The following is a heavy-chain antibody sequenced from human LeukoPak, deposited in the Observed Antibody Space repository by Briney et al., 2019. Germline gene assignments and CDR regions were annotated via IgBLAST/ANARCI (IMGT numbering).Heavy chain of an antibody. V-gene: IGHV4-34*01. CDR2: INHSGST. Sequence: SETLSLTCAVYGGSFSGYYWSWIRQPPGKGLEWIGEINHSGSTNYNPSLKSRVTISVDTSKNQFSLRLSSVTAADTAVYYCARGRYPSSGSYYDYWGQGTLVTVSS. CDR1: GGSFSGYY. CDR3: ARGRYPSSGSYYDY. J-gene: IGHJ4*02. D-gene: IGHD1-26*01.